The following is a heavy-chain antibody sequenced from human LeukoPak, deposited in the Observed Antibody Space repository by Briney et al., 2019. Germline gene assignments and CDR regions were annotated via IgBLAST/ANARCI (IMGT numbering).Heavy chain of an antibody. D-gene: IGHD3-10*01. CDR3: ARYYYGSGSYYYFDS. CDR1: GGSISSGSYY. V-gene: IGHV4-61*02. J-gene: IGHJ4*02. CDR2: IYTSGIT. Sequence: SETLSLTCTVSGGSISSGSYYWSLIRQPAGKGLQWVGRIYTSGITNYNPSLKSRVTISVDTSKNQFSLKLSSVTAADTAVYYCARYYYGSGSYYYFDSWGQGTLVTVSS.